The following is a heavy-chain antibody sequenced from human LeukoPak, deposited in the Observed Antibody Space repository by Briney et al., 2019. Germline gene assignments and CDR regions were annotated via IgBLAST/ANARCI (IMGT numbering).Heavy chain of an antibody. CDR3: ARRKDDSSGPDDY. J-gene: IGHJ4*02. D-gene: IGHD3-22*01. CDR2: ISYDGSNK. CDR1: GFTFSSYG. Sequence: PGRSLRLSCAASGFTFSSYGMHWVRQAPGKGLEWVAVISYDGSNKYYADSVKGRFTISRDNSKNTLYLQMNSLRAEDTAVYYCARRKDDSSGPDDYWGQGTLVTVSS. V-gene: IGHV3-30*03.